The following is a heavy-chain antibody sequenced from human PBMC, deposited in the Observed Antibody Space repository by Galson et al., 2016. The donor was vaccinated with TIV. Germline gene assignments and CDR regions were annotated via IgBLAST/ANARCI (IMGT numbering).Heavy chain of an antibody. CDR2: IYTSGNT. CDR3: GRTAYFACDFRQVGFDY. CDR1: GASVSGGSYF. J-gene: IGHJ4*02. D-gene: IGHD3-9*01. Sequence: TLSLTCTVSGASVSGGSYFWTWIRQPAGKGLEWIGRIYTSGNTNYNPSLKSRVTISVDTSNNQFSLRLTSVTAADTGGYYCGRTAYFACDFRQVGFDYWGQGTLVTISS. V-gene: IGHV4-61*02.